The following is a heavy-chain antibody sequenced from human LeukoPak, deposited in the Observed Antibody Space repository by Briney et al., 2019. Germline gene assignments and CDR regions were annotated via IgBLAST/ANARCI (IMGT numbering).Heavy chain of an antibody. CDR3: ATSIVGGFDY. D-gene: IGHD2-15*01. J-gene: IGHJ4*02. V-gene: IGHV1-24*01. Sequence: ASVKVSCKASGYTFIAYYMHWVRQAPGKGLEWMGGFDPEDGETIYAQKFQGRVSMTEDTSTDTAYMELSSLRSEDTAVYYCATSIVGGFDYWGQGTLVTVSS. CDR2: FDPEDGET. CDR1: GYTFIAYY.